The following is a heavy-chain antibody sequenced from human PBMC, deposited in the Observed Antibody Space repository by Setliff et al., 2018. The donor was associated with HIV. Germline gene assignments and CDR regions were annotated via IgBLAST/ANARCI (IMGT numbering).Heavy chain of an antibody. J-gene: IGHJ4*02. V-gene: IGHV4-59*01. Sequence: PSETLSLTCGVSSGSISGYYWSWVRQPPGRGLEWIGYVSYSGSTSYNPSLNSRVTMSVDTSRDQFSLKLSSVTAADTAVYYCARTRGRAPVSYYFDNWGQGRLVTVSS. CDR2: VSYSGST. D-gene: IGHD2-2*01. CDR3: ARTRGRAPVSYYFDN. CDR1: SGSISGYY.